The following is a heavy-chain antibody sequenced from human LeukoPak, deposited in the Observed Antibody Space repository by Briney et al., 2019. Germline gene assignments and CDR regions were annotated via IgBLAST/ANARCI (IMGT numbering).Heavy chain of an antibody. D-gene: IGHD1-7*01. J-gene: IGHJ4*02. Sequence: SETLSLTCAVYGGSFSGYYWSWIRQPPGKGLEWIGEINHSGSTNYNPSLKSRVTISVDTSKNQFSLKLSSVTAADTAVYYCARRYNWNYYADYWGQGTLVTVSS. CDR1: GGSFSGYY. CDR3: ARRYNWNYYADY. V-gene: IGHV4-34*01. CDR2: INHSGST.